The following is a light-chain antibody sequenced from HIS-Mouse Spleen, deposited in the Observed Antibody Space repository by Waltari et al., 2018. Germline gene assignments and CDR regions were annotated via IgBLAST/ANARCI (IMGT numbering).Light chain of an antibody. CDR2: GKN. CDR1: SLRSYY. V-gene: IGLV3-19*01. J-gene: IGLJ2*01. CDR3: NSRDSSGNHVV. Sequence: SSELTQDPAVSVALGQTVRITCQGDSLRSYYASWYQQKPGQAPVLVIYGKNNRPSGIPDRFSCSSSGKTASLTITGAQAEDEADYYCNSRDSSGNHVVFGGGTKLTVL.